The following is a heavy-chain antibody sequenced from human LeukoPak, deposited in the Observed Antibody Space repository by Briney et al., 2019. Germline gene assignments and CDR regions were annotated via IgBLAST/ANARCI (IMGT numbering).Heavy chain of an antibody. CDR3: ARPSYRNSWYYFDY. CDR1: GYSFTSQW. J-gene: IGHJ4*02. D-gene: IGHD6-13*01. Sequence: ESLKISCKGSGYSFTSQWIGWVRQMPGKGLEWMGIIYPGDSDTRYSPSFQGQVTISADKSISTVYLQWSSLKASDTAVYYCARPSYRNSWYYFDYWGQGTLVTVSS. V-gene: IGHV5-51*01. CDR2: IYPGDSDT.